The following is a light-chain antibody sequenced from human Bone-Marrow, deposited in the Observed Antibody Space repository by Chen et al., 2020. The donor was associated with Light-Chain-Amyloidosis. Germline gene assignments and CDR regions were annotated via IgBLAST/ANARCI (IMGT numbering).Light chain of an antibody. J-gene: IGLJ1*01. CDR1: SSDVGGDNH. CDR2: EVT. V-gene: IGLV2-14*01. CDR3: SSYTITNTLV. Sequence: QSALPHPASVPGPPGQSITISCTGTSSDVGGDNHVSWYQQHPDKAPKLMIYEVTNRPSWVPDRFSGSKSDNTASLTISGLQTEDEADYFCSSYTITNTLVFGSGTRVTVL.